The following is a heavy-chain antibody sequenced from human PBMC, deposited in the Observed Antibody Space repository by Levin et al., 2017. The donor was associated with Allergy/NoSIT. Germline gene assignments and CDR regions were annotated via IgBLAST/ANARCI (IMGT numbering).Heavy chain of an antibody. CDR3: ARVPRGAVADDY. Sequence: GGSLRLSCAASGFTFSSYAMNWVRQAPGKGLEWVSSISTSNNYIYYADSVEGRFTISRDNAKYSLYLQMNSLRAEDTAVYYCARVPRGAVADDYWGQGTLVTVSS. CDR2: ISTSNNYI. J-gene: IGHJ4*02. CDR1: GFTFSSYA. V-gene: IGHV3-21*01. D-gene: IGHD6-19*01.